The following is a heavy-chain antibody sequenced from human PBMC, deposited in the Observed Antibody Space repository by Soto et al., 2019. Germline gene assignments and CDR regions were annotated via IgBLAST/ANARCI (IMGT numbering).Heavy chain of an antibody. CDR3: ATVVVGFVVAVGGSY. V-gene: IGHV1-8*01. J-gene: IGHJ4*02. Sequence: ASVKVSCKASGYTFTSYDINWVRQATGKGLEWMGWMNPNSGNTGYAQKFQGRVTMTRNTSISTAYMERSSLRSEDTAVYYCATVVVGFVVAVGGSYWGQGTLVTVSS. D-gene: IGHD6-19*01. CDR2: MNPNSGNT. CDR1: GYTFTSYD.